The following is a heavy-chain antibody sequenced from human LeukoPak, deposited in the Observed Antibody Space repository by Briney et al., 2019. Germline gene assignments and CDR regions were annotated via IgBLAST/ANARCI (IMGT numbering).Heavy chain of an antibody. D-gene: IGHD6-13*01. CDR3: ARVAAGIGFFQH. CDR2: IHHSGST. V-gene: IGHV4-38-2*02. Sequence: IPSETLSLTCIVSGYSISSGYCWGWIRQPPRKGLEWIGNIHHSGSTYYNPSLKSRVTISVDTSKNQLSLKLSSVTAADTAVYYCARVAAGIGFFQHWGQGTLVTVSS. J-gene: IGHJ1*01. CDR1: GYSISSGYC.